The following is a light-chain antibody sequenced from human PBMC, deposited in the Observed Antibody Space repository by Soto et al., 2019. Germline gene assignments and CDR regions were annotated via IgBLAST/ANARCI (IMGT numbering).Light chain of an antibody. V-gene: IGLV2-14*01. CDR3: SSYRSSNTWV. CDR1: SSDVGGYNY. J-gene: IGLJ3*02. CDR2: EVS. Sequence: QSALTQPASVSGSPGQSITISCTGTSSDVGGYNYVSWYQQHPGKAPKLMISEVSNRPSGVSDRFSGSKSGNTASLTISGLQAEDEADYYCSSYRSSNTWVFGGGTKLTVL.